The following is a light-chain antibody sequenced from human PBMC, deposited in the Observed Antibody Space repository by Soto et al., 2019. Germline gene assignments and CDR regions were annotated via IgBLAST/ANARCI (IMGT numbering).Light chain of an antibody. CDR2: GAS. Sequence: DIQMTQSPSTLSASVGDRVTITCRASQSVSNWLAWYQQKPGKAPRPLIHGASTLGGGVPSRFSGSGSGTEFTLTISSLQPDDFATYYCQHYNTYSCAFGQGTKLEIK. V-gene: IGKV1-5*01. CDR1: QSVSNW. J-gene: IGKJ2*02. CDR3: QHYNTYSCA.